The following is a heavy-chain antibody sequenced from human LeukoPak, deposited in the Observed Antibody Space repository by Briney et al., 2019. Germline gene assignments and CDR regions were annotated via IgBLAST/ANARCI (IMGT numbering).Heavy chain of an antibody. CDR1: GFTFSSNG. J-gene: IGHJ4*02. Sequence: PGGSLRLSCVVSGFTFSSNGMNWVRQAPGKGLEWVSYISATGGTVYYADSVKGRFTISRDNAKNSLYLQMNSLRVEDTALYYCARDRVTKQAPPGYWGQGTLVTVSS. CDR2: ISATGGTV. CDR3: ARDRVTKQAPPGY. V-gene: IGHV3-48*04. D-gene: IGHD2-8*01.